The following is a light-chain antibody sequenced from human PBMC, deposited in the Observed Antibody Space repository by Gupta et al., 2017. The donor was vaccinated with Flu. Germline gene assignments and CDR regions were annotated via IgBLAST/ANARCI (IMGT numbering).Light chain of an antibody. V-gene: IGLV1-51*01. Sequence: GSNSHIGNNFVSWYLLHTETAPNLLIFDNNKRPSGIPFRFSGSKSGTSATLGISGLQTGDESDYYCAAGDNNLLGVFGGGTKLTVL. J-gene: IGLJ3*02. CDR3: AAGDNNLLGV. CDR2: DNN. CDR1: NSHIGNNF.